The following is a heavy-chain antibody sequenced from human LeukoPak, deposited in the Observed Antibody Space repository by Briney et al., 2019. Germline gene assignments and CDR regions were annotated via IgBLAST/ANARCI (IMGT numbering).Heavy chain of an antibody. CDR3: ARSGYRHPYHFDS. V-gene: IGHV3-53*01. D-gene: IGHD3-22*01. CDR2: LYTGGGS. Sequence: GGSLRLSCAASGFTVSTTYMSCVRQAPGKGPEWVSVLYTGGGSDYADSVKGRFAISRANSKNTLALQMNSLRAEDTAIYYCARSGYRHPYHFDSWGQGTLVIVSS. J-gene: IGHJ4*02. CDR1: GFTVSTTY.